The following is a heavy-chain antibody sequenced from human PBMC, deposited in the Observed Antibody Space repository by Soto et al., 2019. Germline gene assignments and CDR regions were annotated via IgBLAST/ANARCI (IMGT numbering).Heavy chain of an antibody. V-gene: IGHV4-30-2*01. CDR3: ARGTYYYDSSGYVGAFDF. CDR2: IYYTGRT. D-gene: IGHD3-22*01. Sequence: KLQESGPGLAKPSQTLSLTCAVSGVSISGGGFSWSWIRQPPGKGLEWIGYIYYTGRTYYNPSLKRRVTLSGDKSKNQFSLKLNSVTAADTAVYYCARGTYYYDSSGYVGAFDFWGRGTMVTVSS. CDR1: GVSISGGGFS. J-gene: IGHJ3*01.